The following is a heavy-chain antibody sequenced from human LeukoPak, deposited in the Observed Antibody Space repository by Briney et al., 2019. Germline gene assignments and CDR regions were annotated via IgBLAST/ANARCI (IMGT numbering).Heavy chain of an antibody. J-gene: IGHJ4*02. D-gene: IGHD6-19*01. CDR1: GYTFTRYG. V-gene: IGHV1-18*01. Sequence: ASVKVSCKAFGYTFTRYGVSWVRQAPGQGLEWIGWVSGSNGDTNYAQSLQGRVTMTTDSATSTAYMELGSLRSDDTAVYYCARDYRSSGWYMTGNDYWGQGTPVTVSS. CDR3: ARDYRSSGWYMTGNDY. CDR2: VSGSNGDT.